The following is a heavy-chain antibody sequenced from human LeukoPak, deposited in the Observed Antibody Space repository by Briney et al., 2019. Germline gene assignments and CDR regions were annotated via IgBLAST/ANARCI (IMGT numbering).Heavy chain of an antibody. CDR2: ISYDGGDP. Sequence: GGSLRLSCAASGFTFSSYWMHWVRQAPGKGLVWVSRISYDGGDPSYADSVKGRFTISKDNAKNTVYLQMNSLRAEDTAVYYCVSFYETYWGRGTLVTVSS. CDR3: VSFYETY. D-gene: IGHD2/OR15-2a*01. V-gene: IGHV3-74*01. CDR1: GFTFSSYW. J-gene: IGHJ4*02.